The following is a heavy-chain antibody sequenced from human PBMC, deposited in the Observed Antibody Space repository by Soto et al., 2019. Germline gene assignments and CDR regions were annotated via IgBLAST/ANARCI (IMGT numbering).Heavy chain of an antibody. V-gene: IGHV3-11*05. CDR3: AIDGKDLAKVSWFPSAHRYFEY. Sequence: QAQLVESGGGLVKPGGSLRLSCAASGFTFSDYYMSWIRQAPGKGLEWVSYISGSSRDTNYAASLKGRFTISRDNVKKSLPPEMNSLRAEDTAVFYVAIDGKDLAKVSWFPSAHRYFEYRGQGILVTVYS. CDR1: GFTFSDYY. CDR2: ISGSSRDT. D-gene: IGHD3-10*01. J-gene: IGHJ4*02.